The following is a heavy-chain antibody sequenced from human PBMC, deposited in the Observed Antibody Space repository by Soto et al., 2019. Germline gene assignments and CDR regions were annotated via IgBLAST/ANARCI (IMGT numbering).Heavy chain of an antibody. V-gene: IGHV4-31*03. CDR3: AREGRLRFLENWFDP. CDR2: IYYSGST. CDR1: GGSISSGGYY. J-gene: IGHJ5*02. D-gene: IGHD3-3*01. Sequence: SETLSLTCTVSGGSISSGGYYWSWIRQHPGKGLEWIGYIYYSGSTYYNPSLKSRVTISVDTSKNQFSLKLSSVTAADTAVYYCAREGRLRFLENWFDPWGQGTLVTVSS.